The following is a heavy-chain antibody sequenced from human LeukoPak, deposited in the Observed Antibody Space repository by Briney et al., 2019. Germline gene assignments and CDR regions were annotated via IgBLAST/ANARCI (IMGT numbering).Heavy chain of an antibody. J-gene: IGHJ4*02. CDR1: GFTFSSYG. CDR3: ARWGSGGLTLDY. CDR2: IWNDATNK. Sequence: GGSLRLSCAASGFTFSSYGMHWVRQAPGEGLEWVAVIWNDATNKYYGDSVKGRFTISKDNSRNTLNLQMDSLRAEDTAVYYCARWGSGGLTLDYWGQGTLVTVSS. V-gene: IGHV3-33*01. D-gene: IGHD3-10*01.